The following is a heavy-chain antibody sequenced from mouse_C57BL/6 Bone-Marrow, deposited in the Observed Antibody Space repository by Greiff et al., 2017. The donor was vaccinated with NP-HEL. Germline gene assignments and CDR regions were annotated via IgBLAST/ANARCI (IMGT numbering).Heavy chain of an antibody. Sequence: QVTLKESGPGILQPSQTLSLTCSFSGFSLSTFGMGVGWIRQPSGKGLEWLAHIWWDDDKYYNPALKRRLTISKDTSKNQVFLKIANVDTADTATYYCARKGYYGSSYLFAYWGQGTLVTVSA. CDR3: ARKGYYGSSYLFAY. V-gene: IGHV8-8*01. CDR2: IWWDDDK. CDR1: GFSLSTFGMG. J-gene: IGHJ3*01. D-gene: IGHD1-1*01.